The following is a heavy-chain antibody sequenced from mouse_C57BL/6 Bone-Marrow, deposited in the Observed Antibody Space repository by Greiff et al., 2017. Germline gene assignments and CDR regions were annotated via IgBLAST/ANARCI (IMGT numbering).Heavy chain of an antibody. CDR2: IYPGGGYT. Sequence: QVQLQQSGAEPVRPGTLVKMSCKASGYTFTNYWIGWAKQRPGHGLEWIGAIYPGGGYTNYNEKFKGKATLTADKSSSTAYMQFSSLTSEDSAIDYCARGGVYYFDYWGQGTTLTLSA. V-gene: IGHV1-63*01. CDR1: GYTFTNYW. CDR3: ARGGVYYFDY. J-gene: IGHJ2*01.